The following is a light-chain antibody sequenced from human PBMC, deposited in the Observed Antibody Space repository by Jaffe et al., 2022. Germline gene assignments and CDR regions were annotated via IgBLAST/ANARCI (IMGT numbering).Light chain of an antibody. CDR2: ATS. CDR1: QNIANN. CDR3: QQYNMWWT. J-gene: IGKJ1*01. V-gene: IGKV3-15*01. Sequence: EIVMTQSPATLSVSPGERATLSCRASQNIANNLAWFQQKPGQAPRLLIFATSTRATGIPARFSGSGSGTEFTLTISSLQSEDFAVYFCQQYNMWWTFGQGTKVEIK.